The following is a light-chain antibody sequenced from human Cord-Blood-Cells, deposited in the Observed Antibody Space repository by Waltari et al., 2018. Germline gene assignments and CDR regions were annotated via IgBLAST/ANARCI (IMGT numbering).Light chain of an antibody. CDR3: QQIINYPLT. J-gene: IGKJ4*02. Sequence: IQLTQSPSSLSASVGDRVTITCRASQGISTFLAWYQQTPGKVPKLLISPESTFQSGLPARFSGSGSGTDFTLTISSIQPEDSASYYCQQIINYPLTVGGGTKVEL. CDR1: QGISTF. V-gene: IGKV1-9*01. CDR2: PES.